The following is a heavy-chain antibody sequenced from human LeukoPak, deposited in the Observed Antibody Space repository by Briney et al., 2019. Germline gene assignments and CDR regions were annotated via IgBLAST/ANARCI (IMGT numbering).Heavy chain of an antibody. D-gene: IGHD6-25*01. V-gene: IGHV3-23*01. J-gene: IGHJ4*02. CDR2: ISGSGGST. Sequence: GGSLRLSCAASGFTFSSYAMSWVRQAPGKGLEWVSAISGSGGSTYYADSVKGRFTISRDDSKNTLYLQMNSLRAEDTAVYYCAKDLTPPGQRDDYWGQGTLVTVSS. CDR3: AKDLTPPGQRDDY. CDR1: GFTFSSYA.